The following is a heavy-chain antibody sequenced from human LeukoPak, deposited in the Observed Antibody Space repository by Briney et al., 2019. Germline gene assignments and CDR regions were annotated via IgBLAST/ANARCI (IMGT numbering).Heavy chain of an antibody. D-gene: IGHD3-10*01. CDR2: IFHTGHT. Sequence: SETLSLTCTVSGGSISSGDYPWSWIRQPPGKGLEWIGYIFHTGHTSYNPSLKSRVTISVDMSKNQLSLKLSSVTAADTAVYYCARGFYGSGSQFDYWGQGTLVTVSS. CDR1: GGSISSGDYP. V-gene: IGHV4-30-2*01. CDR3: ARGFYGSGSQFDY. J-gene: IGHJ4*02.